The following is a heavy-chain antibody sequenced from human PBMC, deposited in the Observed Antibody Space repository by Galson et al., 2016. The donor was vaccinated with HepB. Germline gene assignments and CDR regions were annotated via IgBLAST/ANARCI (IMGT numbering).Heavy chain of an antibody. CDR1: GFSFSSYW. CDR2: IDTDGRSS. Sequence: SLRLSCAASGFSFSSYWMYWVRQAPGQGLVWVSHIDTDGRSSYYADSVKGRFIISRDNAENTLSLKMNSLRSEDTAVYFCVRDGPFSDIDLDVWGKGTTVTVSS. D-gene: IGHD2-15*01. CDR3: VRDGPFSDIDLDV. V-gene: IGHV3-74*01. J-gene: IGHJ6*04.